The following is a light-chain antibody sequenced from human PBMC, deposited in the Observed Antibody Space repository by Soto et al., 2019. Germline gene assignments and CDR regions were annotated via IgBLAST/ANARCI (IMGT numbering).Light chain of an antibody. CDR2: DAP. V-gene: IGKV3-11*01. Sequence: EVVLTQSPVTLSLPHGERATLSCRASQSISSYLAWYQQKPGQAPRLLIYDAPSRATGIPARFSGSGSGTDFTLTISSLEPEDFAVYYCQQLTDWPPQWTFGQGTKVDIK. CDR1: QSISSY. J-gene: IGKJ1*01. CDR3: QQLTDWPPQWT.